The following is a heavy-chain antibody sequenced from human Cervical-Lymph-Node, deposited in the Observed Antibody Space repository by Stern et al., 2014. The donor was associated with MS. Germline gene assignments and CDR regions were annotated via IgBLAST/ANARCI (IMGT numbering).Heavy chain of an antibody. V-gene: IGHV4-34*01. CDR3: ARGGAGGYQPASDY. D-gene: IGHD5-12*01. J-gene: IGHJ4*02. CDR1: GASFSGFY. CDR2: IERDGAS. Sequence: QVQLQQWGAGLLKPSETLSLTCSVYGASFSGFYWSWIRQPPGQGLAWLVEIERDGASNYSPSLKSRVTMSIDASKKEFSLRLTSVIAADTAVYYCARGGAGGYQPASDYWGQGTLVTVSS.